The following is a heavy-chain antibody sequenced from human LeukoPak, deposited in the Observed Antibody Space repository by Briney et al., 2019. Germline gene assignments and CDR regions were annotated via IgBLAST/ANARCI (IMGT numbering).Heavy chain of an antibody. Sequence: SVTVSCKASGGTFSSYAISWVRQAPGQGLEWMGRIIPIFGTANYAQKFQGRVTITADKSTSTAYMELSSPRSEDTAVYYCARWPYCSSTSCPNWFDPWGQGTLVTVSS. CDR2: IIPIFGTA. D-gene: IGHD2-2*01. CDR3: ARWPYCSSTSCPNWFDP. J-gene: IGHJ5*02. CDR1: GGTFSSYA. V-gene: IGHV1-69*06.